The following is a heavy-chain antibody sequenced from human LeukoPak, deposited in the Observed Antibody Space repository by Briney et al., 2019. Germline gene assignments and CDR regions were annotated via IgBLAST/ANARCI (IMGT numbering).Heavy chain of an antibody. D-gene: IGHD4-17*01. CDR3: ARDTTYGAADI. CDR1: GFIFSTSW. V-gene: IGHV3-7*05. CDR2: INPDGSVF. Sequence: SGGSLRLSCEASGFIFSTSWMYWVRQAAGQGLEWVADINPDGSVFYYVDSVKGRFTISRDNARNTLYLQMNSLRDEDTAMYYCARDTTYGAADIWGQGTVVTVTS. J-gene: IGHJ3*02.